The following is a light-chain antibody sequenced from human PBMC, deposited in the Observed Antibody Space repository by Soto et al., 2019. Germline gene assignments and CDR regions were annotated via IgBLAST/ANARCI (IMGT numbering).Light chain of an antibody. CDR3: QQHGNSPRT. CDR2: GAS. CDR1: QSVSNSY. Sequence: EIVLTQSPGTLSLSPWERATLSCRASQSVSNSYLAWYQQKPGQAPRLLIYGASSRATGIPDRFSGSGSGTDFTLTITRLEPEDCAVYYCQQHGNSPRTFGQGTKVDIK. J-gene: IGKJ1*01. V-gene: IGKV3-20*01.